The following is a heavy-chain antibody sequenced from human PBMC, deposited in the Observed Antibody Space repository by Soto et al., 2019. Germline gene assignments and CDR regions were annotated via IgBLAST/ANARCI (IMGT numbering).Heavy chain of an antibody. CDR1: GFIFSDHA. CDR2: ISGNGIAT. Sequence: GGSLRLSCEASGFIFSDHAMSWVRQAPGKGLEWVSAISGNGIATYYADSVKGRFTISVDTSKNQFSLRLSSVTAADTAVYYCARLDSGSPGFDYWGQGTLVTVSS. D-gene: IGHD1-26*01. J-gene: IGHJ4*02. V-gene: IGHV3-23*01. CDR3: ARLDSGSPGFDY.